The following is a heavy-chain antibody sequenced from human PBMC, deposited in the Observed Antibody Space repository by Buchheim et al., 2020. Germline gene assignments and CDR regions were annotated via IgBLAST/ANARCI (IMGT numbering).Heavy chain of an antibody. D-gene: IGHD2-21*02. CDR1: GGSISSSSYY. CDR3: ARDLAYCGGDWYSSNWFDP. J-gene: IGHJ5*02. Sequence: QLQLQESGPGLVKPSETLSLTCTVSGGSISSSSYYWGWIRQPPGKGLEWIGSIYYSGSTYYNPSLKSRVTISVDTSKNQFSLKLSSVTAADTAVYYCARDLAYCGGDWYSSNWFDPWGKGTL. V-gene: IGHV4-39*01. CDR2: IYYSGST.